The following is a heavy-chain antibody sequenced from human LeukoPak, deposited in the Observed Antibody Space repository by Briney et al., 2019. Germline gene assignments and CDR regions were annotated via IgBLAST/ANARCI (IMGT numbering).Heavy chain of an antibody. D-gene: IGHD3-3*01. Sequence: ASVKVSCKASGYTFTGYYMHWVRQAPGQGLEWMGWINPNSGGKNYAQKFQGRDTITRDTSISTAYMELSRLRSDDTAVYYCASSYYDFWSGYSYYYMDVWGKGTTVTVSS. J-gene: IGHJ6*03. V-gene: IGHV1-2*02. CDR3: ASSYYDFWSGYSYYYMDV. CDR1: GYTFTGYY. CDR2: INPNSGGK.